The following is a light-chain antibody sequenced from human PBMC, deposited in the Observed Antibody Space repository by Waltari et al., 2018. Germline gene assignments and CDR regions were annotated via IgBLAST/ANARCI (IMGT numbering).Light chain of an antibody. V-gene: IGLV2-8*01. CDR1: SSDVGGYTY. CDR3: SSYAGSNNYVV. Sequence: QSALTQPPSASGSPGQSVTIPCPGTSSDVGGYTYVSWYQQHPGKAPKLMIYEVSKRPSGVPDRFSGSKSGNTASLTVSGLQAEDEADYYCSSYAGSNNYVVFGGGTKLTVL. CDR2: EVS. J-gene: IGLJ2*01.